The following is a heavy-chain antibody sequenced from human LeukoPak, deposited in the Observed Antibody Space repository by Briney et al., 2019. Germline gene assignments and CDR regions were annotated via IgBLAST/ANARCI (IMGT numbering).Heavy chain of an antibody. CDR3: ATESDSGWYNWFGP. J-gene: IGHJ5*02. CDR2: ISAYNGNT. D-gene: IGHD6-19*01. CDR1: GYTFIDHG. Sequence: GASVKVSCKASGYTFIDHGISWVRQAPGQGLEWVGWISAYNGNTNYAQKLQGRLTMTTDTSTRTAYMELRSLRSDDTAVYYCATESDSGWYNWFGPWGQGTLLTVSS. V-gene: IGHV1-18*01.